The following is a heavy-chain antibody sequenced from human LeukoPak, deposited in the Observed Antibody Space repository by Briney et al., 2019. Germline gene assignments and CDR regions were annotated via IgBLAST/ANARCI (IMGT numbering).Heavy chain of an antibody. CDR3: AREGSYYYDSSGYYPLRGTFDY. V-gene: IGHV3-21*01. Sequence: GGSLRLSCAASGFTFSSYSMNWVRQAPGKGLEWVSSISSSSSYICYADPVKGRFTISRDNAKNSLYLQMNSLRAEDTAVYYCAREGSYYYDSSGYYPLRGTFDYWGQGTLVTVSS. CDR1: GFTFSSYS. J-gene: IGHJ4*02. D-gene: IGHD3-22*01. CDR2: ISSSSSYI.